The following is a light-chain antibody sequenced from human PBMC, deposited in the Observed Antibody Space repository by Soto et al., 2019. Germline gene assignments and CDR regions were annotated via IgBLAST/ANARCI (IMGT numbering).Light chain of an antibody. CDR3: QQYDNLPPLT. CDR1: QDISNY. J-gene: IGKJ4*01. Sequence: DVQITQSPSSLSASVGDRVTITCQASQDISNYLNWYQQQPGKAPKLLIYDASNLETGVPSRFSGSGSGTDFTFTISSPQPEDIATYYCQQYDNLPPLTFGGGTKVEIK. CDR2: DAS. V-gene: IGKV1-33*01.